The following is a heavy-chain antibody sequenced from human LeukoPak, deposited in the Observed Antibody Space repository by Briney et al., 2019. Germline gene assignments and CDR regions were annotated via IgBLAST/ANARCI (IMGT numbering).Heavy chain of an antibody. CDR1: GFTFSSYS. J-gene: IGHJ4*02. D-gene: IGHD3-22*01. V-gene: IGHV3-48*01. CDR2: ISSSSSTI. CDR3: AREATWYYYDSSGYTSGYFDY. Sequence: GGSLRLSCAASGFTFSSYSMSWVRQAPGKGLEWVSYISSSSSTIYYADSVKGRFTISRDNAENSRYLQMNSLRAEDTAVYYCAREATWYYYDSSGYTSGYFDYWGQGTLVTVSS.